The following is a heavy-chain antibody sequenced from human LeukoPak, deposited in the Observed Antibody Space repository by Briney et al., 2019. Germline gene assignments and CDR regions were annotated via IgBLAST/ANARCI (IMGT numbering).Heavy chain of an antibody. CDR2: IYYSGST. J-gene: IGHJ4*02. D-gene: IGHD2-15*01. CDR3: ARAVYCSGGSCSDY. Sequence: KPSETLSLTCTVSGGSISSYYWSWIRRPPGKGLEWIGYIYYSGSTNYNPSLKSRVTISVDTSKNQFSLKLSSVTAADTAVYYCARAVYCSGGSCSDYWGQGTLVTVSS. CDR1: GGSISSYY. V-gene: IGHV4-59*01.